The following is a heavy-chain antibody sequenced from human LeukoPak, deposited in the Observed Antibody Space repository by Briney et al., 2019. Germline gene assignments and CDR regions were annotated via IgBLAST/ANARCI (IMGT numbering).Heavy chain of an antibody. D-gene: IGHD2-15*01. V-gene: IGHV3-23*01. CDR3: AKIPPGYCSAGSCYLDY. Sequence: GGSLRLSCAASGLTFGDYAMSWVRQAPGKGPEWVSTISSSGRDTYYADSVKGRFTISRDNSKNTLYLQMNSLRAEDTAVFYYAKIPPGYCSAGSCYLDYWGQGTLVTVSS. CDR2: ISSSGRDT. CDR1: GLTFGDYA. J-gene: IGHJ4*02.